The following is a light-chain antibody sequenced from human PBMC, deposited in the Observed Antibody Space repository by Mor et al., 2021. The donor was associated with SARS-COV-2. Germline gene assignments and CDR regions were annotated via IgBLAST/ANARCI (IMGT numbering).Light chain of an antibody. Sequence: VGDSVTITCRASQGVSTYLAWFQQKPGKAPKSLIYAASNLQSGVPSKFSGGGSGTEFTLTISDLQPEDFATYYCQQYNSYPLT. CDR3: QQYNSYPLT. CDR1: QGVSTY. V-gene: IGKV1-16*02. CDR2: AAS. J-gene: IGKJ4*01.